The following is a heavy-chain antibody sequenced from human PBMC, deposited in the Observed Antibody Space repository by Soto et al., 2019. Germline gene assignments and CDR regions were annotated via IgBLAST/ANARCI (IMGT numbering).Heavy chain of an antibody. J-gene: IGHJ6*02. CDR3: ARGPGGYYGMDV. CDR2: ISYDGSNK. Sequence: QVQLVESGGGVVQPGRSLRLSCAASGFTFSSYAMHWVRQAPGKGLEWVADISYDGSNKYYADSVKGRFTISRDNSKNTLYVQMNSLRAEDTAVYYCARGPGGYYGMDVWGHGTTVTVSS. D-gene: IGHD3-10*01. V-gene: IGHV3-30-3*01. CDR1: GFTFSSYA.